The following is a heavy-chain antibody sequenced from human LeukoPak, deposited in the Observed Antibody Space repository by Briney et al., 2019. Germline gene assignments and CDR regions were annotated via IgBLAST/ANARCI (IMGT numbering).Heavy chain of an antibody. CDR3: AKDSRTGALGYFDY. CDR2: ISDRGGST. Sequence: GGSLRLSCAASGFTFSNSDMSWVRQAPGKGLEWVSTISDRGGSTHYADSVKGRFTISRDNSKNTVYLQMNSLRAEDTGLYYWAKDSRTGALGYFDYWGQGTLVTVCS. V-gene: IGHV3-23*01. CDR1: GFTFSNSD. D-gene: IGHD7-27*01. J-gene: IGHJ4*02.